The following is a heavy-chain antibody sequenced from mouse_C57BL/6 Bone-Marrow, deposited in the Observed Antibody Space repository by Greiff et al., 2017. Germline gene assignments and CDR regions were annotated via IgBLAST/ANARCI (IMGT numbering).Heavy chain of an antibody. CDR2: IDPNSGGT. Sequence: QVQLKQPGAELVKPGASVKLSCKASGYTFTSYWMHWVKQRPGRGLEWIGRIDPNSGGTKYNEKFKSKATLTVDKPSSTAYMQLSSLTSEDSAVYYCARGPSYYGSSFAYWGQGTLVTVSA. V-gene: IGHV1-72*01. CDR3: ARGPSYYGSSFAY. J-gene: IGHJ3*01. CDR1: GYTFTSYW. D-gene: IGHD1-1*01.